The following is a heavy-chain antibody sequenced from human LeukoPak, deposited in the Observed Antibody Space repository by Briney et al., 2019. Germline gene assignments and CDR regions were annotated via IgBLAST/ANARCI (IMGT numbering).Heavy chain of an antibody. J-gene: IGHJ6*03. V-gene: IGHV1-18*01. Sequence: ASVKVSCKASGYTFTNYGISWVRQAPGQGLECMGWISAYNGNTKYVQKFQGRVTMTTDTSTSTAYMELRSLRSDDTAVYCCARDLTPIGASGSYSRYYYYYYYMDVWGKGTTVTISS. CDR3: ARDLTPIGASGSYSRYYYYYYYMDV. CDR2: ISAYNGNT. CDR1: GYTFTNYG. D-gene: IGHD3-10*01.